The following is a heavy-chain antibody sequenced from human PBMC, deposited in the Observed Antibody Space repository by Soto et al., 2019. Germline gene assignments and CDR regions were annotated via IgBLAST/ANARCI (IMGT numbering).Heavy chain of an antibody. Sequence: GGSLRLSCAASGFTFSSYWMHWVRQAPGKGLVWVSRINSDGSSTSYADSVKGRFTISRDNAKNTLYLQMNSLRAEDTAVYYWERAQRGPRYYYSGRDVGGKGTTVTVPS. J-gene: IGHJ6*04. CDR1: GFTFSSYW. CDR3: ERAQRGPRYYYSGRDV. CDR2: INSDGSST. V-gene: IGHV3-74*01.